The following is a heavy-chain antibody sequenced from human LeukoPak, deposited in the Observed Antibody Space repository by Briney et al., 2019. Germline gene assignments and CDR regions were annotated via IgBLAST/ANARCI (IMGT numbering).Heavy chain of an antibody. CDR2: ISGSGGST. Sequence: GGSLRLSCAASGFTFSSYGMSWVRQAPGKGLEWVSAISGSGGSTYYADSVKGRFTISRDNSKNTLYLQMNSLRAEDTAVYYCAKTKFDWLLYIDRGNAFDIWGQGTMVTVSS. J-gene: IGHJ3*02. D-gene: IGHD3-9*01. CDR1: GFTFSSYG. V-gene: IGHV3-23*01. CDR3: AKTKFDWLLYIDRGNAFDI.